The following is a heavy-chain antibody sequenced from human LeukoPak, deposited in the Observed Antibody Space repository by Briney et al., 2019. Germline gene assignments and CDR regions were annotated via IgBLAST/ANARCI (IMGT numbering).Heavy chain of an antibody. J-gene: IGHJ4*02. D-gene: IGHD6-19*01. CDR3: ARDGNSSGWYADY. CDR2: IIPILGIA. Sequence: SVKVSCKASGGTFSSYTISWVRQAPGQGLEWMGRIIPILGIANYAQKFQGRVTITADKSTGTAYMELSSLRSEDTAVYYCARDGNSSGWYADYWGQGTLVTVSS. CDR1: GGTFSSYT. V-gene: IGHV1-69*04.